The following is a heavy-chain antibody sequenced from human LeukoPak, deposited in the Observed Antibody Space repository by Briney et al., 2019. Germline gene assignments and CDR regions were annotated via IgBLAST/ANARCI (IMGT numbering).Heavy chain of an antibody. Sequence: PGGSLRLSCAASGFAFSTHAMSWVRQAPGKGLEWVAVIWYDGSNKYYADSVKGRFTISRDNSRNTLYLQMNSLRAEDTAVYYCAREGSPYTSGPFDYWGQGTLVTVSS. J-gene: IGHJ4*02. V-gene: IGHV3-33*08. D-gene: IGHD6-19*01. CDR3: AREGSPYTSGPFDY. CDR1: GFAFSTHA. CDR2: IWYDGSNK.